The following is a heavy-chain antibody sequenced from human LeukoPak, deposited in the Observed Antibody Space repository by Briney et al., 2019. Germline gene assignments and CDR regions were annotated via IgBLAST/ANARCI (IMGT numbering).Heavy chain of an antibody. CDR2: ISPRESQT. Sequence: GESLKISCKASECTFSNHWIGWVRQSPGKGLEWMGIISPRESQTRYSPSFQGQVTISADKSINTAYLHWSSLKASDTAMYFCATLAQSTMIVIVDDRFNVWGQGTMVTVNS. CDR1: ECTFSNHW. CDR3: ATLAQSTMIVIVDDRFNV. V-gene: IGHV5-51*01. D-gene: IGHD3-22*01. J-gene: IGHJ3*01.